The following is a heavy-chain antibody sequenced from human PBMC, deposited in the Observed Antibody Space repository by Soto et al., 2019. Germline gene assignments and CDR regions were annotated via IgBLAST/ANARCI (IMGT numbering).Heavy chain of an antibody. Sequence: EVQLLESGGGLVQPGGSLRLSCAASGVTFSNFAMNWVRQAPGKGLEWVSGISHSGTSTYYADSVKGRFTISRDNSKNTLYRQMTSLRAEDTAVYYCAKGAWVHHGSEGGNWLDPWGQGTLVTVSS. CDR1: GVTFSNFA. J-gene: IGHJ5*02. CDR2: ISHSGTST. D-gene: IGHD3-10*01. V-gene: IGHV3-23*01. CDR3: AKGAWVHHGSEGGNWLDP.